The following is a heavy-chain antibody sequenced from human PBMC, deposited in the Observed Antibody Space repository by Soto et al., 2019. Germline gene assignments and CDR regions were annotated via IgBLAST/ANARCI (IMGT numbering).Heavy chain of an antibody. V-gene: IGHV1-18*01. D-gene: IGHD3-22*01. Sequence: ASVKVSCKASGYTFTSYGISWVRQAPGQGLEWMGWISAYNGNTNYAQKLQGRVTMTTDTSTSTAYMELRSLRSDDTAVYYCARILTDSSGYFPFDYWGQGTLVTVSS. J-gene: IGHJ4*02. CDR3: ARILTDSSGYFPFDY. CDR1: GYTFTSYG. CDR2: ISAYNGNT.